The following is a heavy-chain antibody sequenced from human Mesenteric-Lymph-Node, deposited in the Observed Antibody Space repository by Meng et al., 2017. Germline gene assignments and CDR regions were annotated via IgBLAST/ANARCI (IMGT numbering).Heavy chain of an antibody. J-gene: IGHJ4*02. CDR3: AKDFRRDNFDY. Sequence: GESLKISCAASGFTFSSYWMHWVRQAPGKGLVWVSRINSDGSSTSYADSVKGRFTISRDNAKNTLYLQMNSLRAEDTAVYYCAKDFRRDNFDYWGQGTLVTVSS. V-gene: IGHV3-74*01. CDR1: GFTFSSYW. CDR2: INSDGSST.